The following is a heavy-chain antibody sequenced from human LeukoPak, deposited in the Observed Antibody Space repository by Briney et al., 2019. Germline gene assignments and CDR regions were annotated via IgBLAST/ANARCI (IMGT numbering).Heavy chain of an antibody. D-gene: IGHD1-1*01. Sequence: GGSLRLSCAAYGFTFSAYWMHWVRQVPGKGLVWVSRINNDGTATFFADSVKGRFTISRDNAKNTLYLQMDSLRAEDTAMYYCAREILEPGKTHEYWGQGTLVTVSS. CDR2: INNDGTAT. V-gene: IGHV3-74*01. CDR1: GFTFSAYW. CDR3: AREILEPGKTHEY. J-gene: IGHJ4*02.